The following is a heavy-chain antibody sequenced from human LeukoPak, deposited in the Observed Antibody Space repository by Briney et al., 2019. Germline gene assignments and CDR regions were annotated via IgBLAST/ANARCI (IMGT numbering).Heavy chain of an antibody. CDR3: AKITEWLSPYYYGMDV. J-gene: IGHJ6*02. CDR1: GFTFSSYG. D-gene: IGHD3-3*01. V-gene: IGHV3-33*06. Sequence: GRSLRLSCAASGFTFSSYGMHWVRQAPGKGLEWVAVIWYDGSNKYYADSVKGRFTISRDNSKNTLYLQMNSLRAEDTAVYYCAKITEWLSPYYYGMDVWGQGTTVTVSS. CDR2: IWYDGSNK.